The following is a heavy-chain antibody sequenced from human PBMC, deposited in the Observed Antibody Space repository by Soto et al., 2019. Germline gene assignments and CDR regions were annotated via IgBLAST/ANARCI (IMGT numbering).Heavy chain of an antibody. V-gene: IGHV4-34*01. CDR1: GGTFSGYY. CDR3: ARGGVVPAARPFDY. Sequence: SETLSLTCAVYGGTFSGYYWSWIRQPPGKGLEWIGEINHSGSTNYNPSLKSRVTISVDTSKNQFSLKLSSVTAADTAVYYCARGGVVPAARPFDYWGQGTLVTVSS. J-gene: IGHJ4*02. D-gene: IGHD2-2*01. CDR2: INHSGST.